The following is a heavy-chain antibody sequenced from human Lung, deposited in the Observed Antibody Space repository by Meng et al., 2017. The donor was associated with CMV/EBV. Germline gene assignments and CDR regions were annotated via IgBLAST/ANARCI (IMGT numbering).Heavy chain of an antibody. CDR3: AKAQFGRYFDGRDGMDV. D-gene: IGHD3-9*01. J-gene: IGHJ6*02. V-gene: IGHV3-33*06. CDR2: IWNDGSIK. Sequence: GGSXRLXCAASGFTFSSYGMHWVRQAPGKGLEWVAVIWNDGSIKYCADSVKGRFTISRDNSKNTLYLQMYSLRADDTAVYHCAKAQFGRYFDGRDGMDVWXQGTTVTVSS. CDR1: GFTFSSYG.